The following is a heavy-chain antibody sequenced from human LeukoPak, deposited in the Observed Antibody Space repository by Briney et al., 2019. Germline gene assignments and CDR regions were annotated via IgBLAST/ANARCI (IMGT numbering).Heavy chain of an antibody. V-gene: IGHV1-2*02. D-gene: IGHD5-24*01. CDR2: INPNSGGT. J-gene: IGHJ4*02. CDR1: GYTFTGYY. CDR3: AREGDGCNYRYYFDY. Sequence: GASVKVSCKASGYTFTGYYMHWVRQAPGQGLEWMGWINPNSGGTNYAQKFQGRVTMTRDTSISTAYMELSSLRSEDTAVYYCAREGDGCNYRYYFDYWGQGTLVTVSS.